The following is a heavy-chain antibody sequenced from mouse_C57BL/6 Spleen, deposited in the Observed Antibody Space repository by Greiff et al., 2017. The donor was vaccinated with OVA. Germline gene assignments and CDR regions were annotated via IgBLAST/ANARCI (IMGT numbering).Heavy chain of an antibody. CDR1: GFTFSDYG. D-gene: IGHD1-1*01. CDR2: ISSGSSTI. V-gene: IGHV5-17*01. CDR3: ARGTTVVQYYYAMDY. Sequence: DVKLVESGGGLVKPGGSLKLSCAASGFTFSDYGMHWVRQAPEKGLEWVAYISSGSSTIYYADTVKGRFTISRDNAKNTLFLQMTSLRSEDTAMYYCARGTTVVQYYYAMDYWGQGTSVTVSS. J-gene: IGHJ4*01.